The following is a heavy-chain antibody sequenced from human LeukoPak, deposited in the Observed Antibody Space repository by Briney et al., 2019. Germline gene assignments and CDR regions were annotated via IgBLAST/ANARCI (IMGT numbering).Heavy chain of an antibody. Sequence: PGGSLRLSCAASGFTFRSYAMSWVRQAPGEGLEWVSAISGSRDTTYYADTVKGRFTIPRDNSKNTLYLQMNSLGPEDTAVYYCAKVGARGCSSSTCFIYWGQGTLVTVSS. CDR1: GFTFRSYA. J-gene: IGHJ4*02. V-gene: IGHV3-23*01. D-gene: IGHD2-2*01. CDR2: ISGSRDTT. CDR3: AKVGARGCSSSTCFIY.